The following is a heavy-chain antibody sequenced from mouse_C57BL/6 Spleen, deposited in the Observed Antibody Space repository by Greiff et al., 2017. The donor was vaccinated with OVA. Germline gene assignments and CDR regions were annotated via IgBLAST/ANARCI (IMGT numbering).Heavy chain of an antibody. CDR3: ARESFYYGNFGHFDY. D-gene: IGHD2-1*01. CDR1: GYAFSSSW. J-gene: IGHJ2*01. V-gene: IGHV1-82*01. Sequence: VKLQESGPELVKPGASVKISCKASGYAFSSSWMNWVKQRPGKGLEWIGRIYPGDGDTNYNGKFKGKATLTADKSSSTAYMQLSSLTSEDSAVYFCARESFYYGNFGHFDYWGQGTTLTVSS. CDR2: IYPGDGDT.